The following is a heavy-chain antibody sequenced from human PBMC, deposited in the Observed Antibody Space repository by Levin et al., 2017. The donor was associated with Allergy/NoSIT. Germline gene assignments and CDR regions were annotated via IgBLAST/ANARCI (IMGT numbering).Heavy chain of an antibody. CDR3: AGWTLYCSGGNCYFLDAFDI. D-gene: IGHD2-15*01. V-gene: IGHV1-18*01. J-gene: IGHJ3*02. Sequence: GASVKVSCKASGYTFTSHGISWVRQAPGQGLEWMGWISANNGNTNYAQKLQGRVTMTTDTSTRTAYMELRSLRSDDTAVYYCAGWTLYCSGGNCYFLDAFDIWGQGTLVTVSS. CDR2: ISANNGNT. CDR1: GYTFTSHG.